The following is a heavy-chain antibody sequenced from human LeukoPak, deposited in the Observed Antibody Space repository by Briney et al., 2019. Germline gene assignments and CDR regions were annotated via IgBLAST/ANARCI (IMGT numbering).Heavy chain of an antibody. CDR1: GFTFSSHA. Sequence: PGGSLRLSCAASGFTFSSHAMLWVRQTPGKGLDFVSGITHDGGTTFYSDSVKGRFTISRDNSRNTLFFEMSSLRPEDTAVYYCVKNGDYNSYFDYWGQGTLVTVSS. J-gene: IGHJ4*02. D-gene: IGHD2-21*02. V-gene: IGHV3-64*05. CDR3: VKNGDYNSYFDY. CDR2: ITHDGGTT.